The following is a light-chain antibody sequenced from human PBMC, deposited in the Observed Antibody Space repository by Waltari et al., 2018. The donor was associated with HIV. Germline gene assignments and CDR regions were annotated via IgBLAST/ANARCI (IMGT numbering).Light chain of an antibody. J-gene: IGKJ1*01. CDR1: QSVNSNY. CDR3: QQYGGSLSWP. Sequence: EIVLTQSPGTLSLSPGERATLSCRASQSVNSNYLAWYQQRPGQAPRLLIYGASNRATGIPDRFSGGGSGTDFTLTISRLEPEDCAVYYCQQYGGSLSWPFGHGTMVEIK. CDR2: GAS. V-gene: IGKV3-20*01.